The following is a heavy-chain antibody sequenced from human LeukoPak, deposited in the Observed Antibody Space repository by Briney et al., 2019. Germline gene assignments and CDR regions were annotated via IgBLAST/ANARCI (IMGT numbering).Heavy chain of an antibody. J-gene: IGHJ4*02. CDR1: GFTFSSYW. D-gene: IGHD6-19*01. Sequence: GGSLRLSCAASGFTFSSYWISWVRQAPGKGLEWVANIKQDGSEKYYVDSVKGRFTISRDNAKNSLYLQGNSLRDEDTAVYYCARDPPLEDYNSGWDYFDYWGRGTLVTVSS. CDR3: ARDPPLEDYNSGWDYFDY. V-gene: IGHV3-7*04. CDR2: IKQDGSEK.